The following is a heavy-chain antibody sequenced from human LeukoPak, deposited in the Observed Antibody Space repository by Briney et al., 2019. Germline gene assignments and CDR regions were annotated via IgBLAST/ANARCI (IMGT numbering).Heavy chain of an antibody. D-gene: IGHD1-14*01. CDR2: IKTKTDGGTT. CDR3: GTGSAFDF. Sequence: PGGSLRLSCAVSGFTFATSWMSWVRQAPGKGLEWVGRIKTKTDGGTTDYAAPVKGRFTISRDDSKNTLYLQMNSLKTEDTAVYYCGTGSAFDFWGRGIMVTVSS. CDR1: GFTFATSW. J-gene: IGHJ3*01. V-gene: IGHV3-15*01.